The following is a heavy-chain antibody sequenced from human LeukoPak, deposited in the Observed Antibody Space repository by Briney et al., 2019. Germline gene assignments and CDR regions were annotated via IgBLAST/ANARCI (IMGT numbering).Heavy chain of an antibody. CDR2: IYYSGST. J-gene: IGHJ3*02. CDR3: ARGRINMITFGGVIASRYDAFDI. V-gene: IGHV4-39*07. Sequence: WVRQDPGKGLEWIGSIYYSGSTYYNPSLKSRVTISVDTSKNQFSLKLSSVTAADTAVYYCARGRINMITFGGVIASRYDAFDIWGQGTMVTVSS. D-gene: IGHD3-16*02.